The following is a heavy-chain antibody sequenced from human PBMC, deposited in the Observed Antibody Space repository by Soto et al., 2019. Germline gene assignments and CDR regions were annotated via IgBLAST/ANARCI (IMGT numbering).Heavy chain of an antibody. CDR2: IYYSGST. Sequence: QVQLQESGPGLVKPSETLSLTCTVSGGSISSYYWSWIRQPPGKGLEWIGYIYYSGSTNYNPSLKSRVTISVDTSKNQFSLKLSSVTAADTAVYYCARGIAAAAMKWFDPWGQGTLVTVSS. J-gene: IGHJ5*02. CDR1: GGSISSYY. V-gene: IGHV4-59*01. CDR3: ARGIAAAAMKWFDP. D-gene: IGHD6-13*01.